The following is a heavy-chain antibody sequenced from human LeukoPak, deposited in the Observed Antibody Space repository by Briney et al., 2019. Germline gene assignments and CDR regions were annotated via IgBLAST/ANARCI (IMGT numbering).Heavy chain of an antibody. D-gene: IGHD2-15*01. J-gene: IGHJ4*02. CDR3: ASRWSFDY. V-gene: IGHV3-74*01. Sequence: PGGSLRLSCAVSGFSISGDWMHWVRQAPGKGLVWVSRISSDGTTTNYADSVKGRFTISRDNAKNTLYLQMNSLRAEDTAVYYCASRWSFDYWGQGSVVTVSS. CDR2: ISSDGTTT. CDR1: GFSISGDW.